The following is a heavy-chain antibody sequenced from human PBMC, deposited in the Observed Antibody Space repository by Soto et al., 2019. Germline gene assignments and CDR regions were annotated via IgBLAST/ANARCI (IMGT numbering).Heavy chain of an antibody. J-gene: IGHJ4*02. CDR2: ISAYNGNT. Sequence: SAKIRCKASGYTFTRYCISRVRQAPGQGLEWMGWISAYNGNTNYAQKLQGRVTMTTDTSTSTAYMEVRRLRSDDTAVYYCARGTYYDVWTGYYFVYWGPGTLV. D-gene: IGHD3-3*01. CDR1: GYTFTRYC. V-gene: IGHV1-18*04. CDR3: ARGTYYDVWTGYYFVY.